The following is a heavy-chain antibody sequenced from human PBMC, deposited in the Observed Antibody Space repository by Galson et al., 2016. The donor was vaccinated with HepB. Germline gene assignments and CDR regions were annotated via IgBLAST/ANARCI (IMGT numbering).Heavy chain of an antibody. CDR2: VKPDGSAK. CDR1: GFSFSLSW. CDR3: AREEYFTFDI. V-gene: IGHV3-7*03. J-gene: IGHJ3*02. D-gene: IGHD2/OR15-2a*01. Sequence: LRLSCAASGFSFSLSWMSWVRQAPGKGLEWVAKVKPDGSAKYYVDSVKGRFAISRDNAKNSLFLQMNSLRVEDTAVYYCAREEYFTFDIWGQGSMVTVSS.